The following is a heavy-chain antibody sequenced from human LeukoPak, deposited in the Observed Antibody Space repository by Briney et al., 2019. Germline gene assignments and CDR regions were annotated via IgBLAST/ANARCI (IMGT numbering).Heavy chain of an antibody. CDR2: IIPIFGTA. Sequence: SVKVSCKASGGTFSSYAISWVRQAPGQGLEWMGGIIPIFGTANYAQKFQGRVTITADESTSTAYMELSSLRSEDTAVYYCARGNYDFWSGYFSTPFDYWGQGTLVTVSS. CDR3: ARGNYDFWSGYFSTPFDY. J-gene: IGHJ4*02. D-gene: IGHD3-3*01. CDR1: GGTFSSYA. V-gene: IGHV1-69*13.